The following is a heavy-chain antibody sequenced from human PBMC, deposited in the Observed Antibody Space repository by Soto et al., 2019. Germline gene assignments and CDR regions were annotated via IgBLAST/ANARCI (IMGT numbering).Heavy chain of an antibody. J-gene: IGHJ4*02. V-gene: IGHV4-59*08. CDR3: ARLRDFGDYVGGVDY. CDR2: IYYSGST. CDR1: GDSISTYY. Sequence: QVQLQESGPGLVKPSETLSLTCTVSGDSISTYYWSWIRQPPGKGLEWIGYIYYSGSTNYNPSLKSRVTISVDTSNQQFSLKLNAVTAADTAVYYCARLRDFGDYVGGVDYWGQGTLVTVSS. D-gene: IGHD4-17*01.